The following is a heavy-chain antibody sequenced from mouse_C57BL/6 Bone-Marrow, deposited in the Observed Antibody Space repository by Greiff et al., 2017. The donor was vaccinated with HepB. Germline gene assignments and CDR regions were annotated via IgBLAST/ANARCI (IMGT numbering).Heavy chain of an antibody. CDR1: GFTFSSYA. CDR3: ARVSITTVGDY. D-gene: IGHD1-1*01. Sequence: EVMLVESGGGLVKPGGSLKLSCAASGFTFSSYAMSWVRQTPEKRLEWVATISDGGSYTYYPDNVKGRFTISRDNAKNNLYLQMSHLKSEDTAMYYCARVSITTVGDYWGQGTTLTVSS. V-gene: IGHV5-4*03. J-gene: IGHJ2*01. CDR2: ISDGGSYT.